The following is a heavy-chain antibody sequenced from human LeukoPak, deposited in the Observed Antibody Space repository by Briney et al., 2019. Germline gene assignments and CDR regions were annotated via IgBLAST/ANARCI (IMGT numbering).Heavy chain of an antibody. CDR2: INPNSGGT. Sequence: ASVKVSCKASGYTFTGYYIHWVRQAPGQGLEWMGWINPNSGGTNYAQKFQGRVTMTRDTSISTAYMELSRLRSEDTAVYYCAREIGPRQLHLWGSAFDYWGQGTLVTVSS. D-gene: IGHD5-18*01. CDR1: GYTFTGYY. V-gene: IGHV1-2*02. CDR3: AREIGPRQLHLWGSAFDY. J-gene: IGHJ4*02.